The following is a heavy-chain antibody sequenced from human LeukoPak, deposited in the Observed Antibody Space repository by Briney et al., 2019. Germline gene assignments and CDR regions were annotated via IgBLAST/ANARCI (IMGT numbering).Heavy chain of an antibody. Sequence: SETLSLTCTVSGGSISRYFWSWIRQPPGKGLEWIGYISYNGSTNYNPSLKSRVTISVDTSNNQFSLKLSSVTAADTAVYYCARTRLFSSRFDYWGQGILVIVSS. CDR2: ISYNGST. J-gene: IGHJ4*02. D-gene: IGHD6-13*01. CDR3: ARTRLFSSRFDY. V-gene: IGHV4-59*01. CDR1: GGSISRYF.